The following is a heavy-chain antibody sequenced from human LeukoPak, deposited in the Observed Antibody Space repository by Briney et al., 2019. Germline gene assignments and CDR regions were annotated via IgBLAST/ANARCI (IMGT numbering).Heavy chain of an antibody. J-gene: IGHJ4*02. CDR3: ARGGVPAAYDY. Sequence: GGSLRLSCAASGFTFSSYSMSWVRQAPGKGLEWVSSISSSSSYIYYADSVKGRFTISRDNAKNSLYLQMNSLRAEDTAVYYCARGGVPAAYDYWGQGTLVTVSS. V-gene: IGHV3-21*01. D-gene: IGHD2-2*01. CDR2: ISSSSSYI. CDR1: GFTFSSYS.